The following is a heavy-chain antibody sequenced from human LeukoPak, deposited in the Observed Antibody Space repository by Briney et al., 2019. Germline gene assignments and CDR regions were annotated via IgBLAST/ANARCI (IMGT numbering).Heavy chain of an antibody. J-gene: IGHJ5*02. D-gene: IGHD3-22*01. CDR2: ISSSSSYI. V-gene: IGHV3-21*01. Sequence: GGSLRLSCAASGFTFSSYSMNWVRQAPGKGLEWVSSISSSSSYIYYADSVKGRFTISRDNAKNSLYLQMNSLRAEDTAVYYCARGTMIVVAYNWFDPWGQGTLVTVSS. CDR3: ARGTMIVVAYNWFDP. CDR1: GFTFSSYS.